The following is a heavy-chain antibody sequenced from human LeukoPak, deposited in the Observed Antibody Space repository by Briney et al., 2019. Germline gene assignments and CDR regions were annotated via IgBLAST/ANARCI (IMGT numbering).Heavy chain of an antibody. V-gene: IGHV3-66*01. CDR3: AGSGSKGYTTAFDI. D-gene: IGHD2-2*02. CDR1: GFTVSSNY. J-gene: IGHJ3*02. Sequence: GVSLRLSCAASGFTVSSNYMSWVRQAPGKGLEWVSVIYSGGSTYYADSVKGRFTISRDNSKNTLYLQMNSLRAEDTAVYYCAGSGSKGYTTAFDIWGQGTMVTVSS. CDR2: IYSGGST.